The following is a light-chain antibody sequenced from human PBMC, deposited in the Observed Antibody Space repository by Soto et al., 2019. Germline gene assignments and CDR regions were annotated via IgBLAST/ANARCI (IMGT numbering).Light chain of an antibody. CDR3: QQYDNKPPIT. CDR2: DTS. J-gene: IGKJ5*01. Sequence: EIVMTQSPATLSVSPGERDTLSCRAIQSVSTKLAWYQQKPGQAPRLLIYDTSTRATGIPDRFSGSGSGTEFTLTISSLQSEDFAVYHCQQYDNKPPITFGQGTRLEIK. V-gene: IGKV3-15*01. CDR1: QSVSTK.